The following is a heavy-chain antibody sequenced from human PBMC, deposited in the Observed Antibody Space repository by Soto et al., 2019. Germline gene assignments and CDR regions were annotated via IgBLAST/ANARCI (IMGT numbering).Heavy chain of an antibody. V-gene: IGHV2-5*05. D-gene: IGHD2-15*01. J-gene: IGHJ6*02. CDR3: AYLPCSGGSRYWFSYSGMDV. CDR1: GFSLSTSGVG. CDR2: IYWDDDK. Sequence: QITLKESGPTLVKPTQTLTLTCTFSGFSLSTSGVGVAWIRQPPGKALEWLALIYWDDDKRYGPSLETRLTITKDTRKNRVVLTMTNMDSVDTATYYCAYLPCSGGSRYWFSYSGMDVWGQGTTVTVSS.